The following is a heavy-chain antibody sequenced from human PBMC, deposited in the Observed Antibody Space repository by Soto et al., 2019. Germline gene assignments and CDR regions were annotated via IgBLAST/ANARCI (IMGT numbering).Heavy chain of an antibody. CDR3: AIIMSYYQNYYYYGMDV. J-gene: IGHJ6*02. V-gene: IGHV4-59*01. CDR1: GGSISSYY. D-gene: IGHD1-26*01. Sequence: QVQLQESGPGLVKPSETLSLTCTVSGGSISSYYWSWIRQPPGKGLEWIGYIYYSGSTNYNPSLKSRVTISVDTSKNQFSLKLSSVTAADTAVYYCAIIMSYYQNYYYYGMDVWGQGTTVTVSS. CDR2: IYYSGST.